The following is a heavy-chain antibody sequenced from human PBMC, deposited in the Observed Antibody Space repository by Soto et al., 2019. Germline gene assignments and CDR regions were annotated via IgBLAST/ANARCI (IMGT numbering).Heavy chain of an antibody. J-gene: IGHJ4*02. D-gene: IGHD3-10*01. CDR1: GGSLKNSG. CDR3: ARERDGSGSLSYYFDQ. V-gene: IGHV1-69*01. CDR2: IIPIIGTP. Sequence: QLELVQSGAEVMEPGSSVKLSCKSSGGSLKNSGINWVRQAPGQGLEWVGGIIPIIGTPNYLQRLQTRVTISADECTNTVFLELGSLRFDDTAIYYCARERDGSGSLSYYFDQWGQGTLVTFSS.